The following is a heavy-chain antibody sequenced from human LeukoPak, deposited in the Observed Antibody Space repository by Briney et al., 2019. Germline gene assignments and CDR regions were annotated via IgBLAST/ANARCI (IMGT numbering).Heavy chain of an antibody. D-gene: IGHD3-22*01. J-gene: IGHJ4*02. CDR1: GGSISRSSCY. V-gene: IGHV4-39*07. Sequence: KPSETLSLTCTVSGGSISRSSCYWGWIRQPPGKGLEWIGSIYYSGSTYYNPSLKSRVTISVDRSKNQFSLKLSSVTAADTAVYYCARGGYYDSSGYYRPFDYWGQGTLVTVSS. CDR2: IYYSGST. CDR3: ARGGYYDSSGYYRPFDY.